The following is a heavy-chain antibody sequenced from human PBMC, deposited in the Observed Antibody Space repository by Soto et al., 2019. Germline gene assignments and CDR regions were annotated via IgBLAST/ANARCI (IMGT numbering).Heavy chain of an antibody. J-gene: IGHJ4*02. CDR1: GYTFTSYA. CDR2: INAGNGNT. Sequence: QVQLVQSGAEVKKPGASVKVSCKASGYTFTSYAMHWVRQAPGQRLEWMGWINAGNGNTKYSQKFQGRVTITRDTSASTAYMELSSLRSEDTAVYYCARGGYYGSGGMEFDYWGQGTLVTVSS. D-gene: IGHD3-10*01. CDR3: ARGGYYGSGGMEFDY. V-gene: IGHV1-3*01.